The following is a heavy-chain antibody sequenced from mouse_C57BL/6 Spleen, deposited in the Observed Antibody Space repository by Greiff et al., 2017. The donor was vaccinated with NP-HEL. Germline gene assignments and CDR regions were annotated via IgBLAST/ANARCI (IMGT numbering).Heavy chain of an antibody. CDR1: GFNIKDYY. CDR3: AMSYYGRSHYYAMDY. Sequence: EVQLQQSGAELVKPGASVKLSCTASGFNIKDYYMHWVKQRPEQGLEWIGRIDPEDGETKYAPKFQGKATITADTSSNTAYLQLSRLTSEDTAVYYCAMSYYGRSHYYAMDYWGQGTSVTVSS. CDR2: IDPEDGET. D-gene: IGHD1-1*01. J-gene: IGHJ4*01. V-gene: IGHV14-2*01.